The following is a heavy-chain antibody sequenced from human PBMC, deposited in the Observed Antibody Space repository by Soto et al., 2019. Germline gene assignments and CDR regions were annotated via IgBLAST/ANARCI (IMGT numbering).Heavy chain of an antibody. Sequence: SVKVSCKASGGTFSSYAISWVRQAPGQGLEWMGGIIPIFGTANYAQKFQGRVTITADESTSTAYMELSSLRSEDTAVYYCAREGGDIVVVPAAPDYYYYYDMDVWGQGTTVTVSS. CDR2: IIPIFGTA. CDR3: AREGGDIVVVPAAPDYYYYYDMDV. J-gene: IGHJ6*02. V-gene: IGHV1-69*13. CDR1: GGTFSSYA. D-gene: IGHD2-2*01.